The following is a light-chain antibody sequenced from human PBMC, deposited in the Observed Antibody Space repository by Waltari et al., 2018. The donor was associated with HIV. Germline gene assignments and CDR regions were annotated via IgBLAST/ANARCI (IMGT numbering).Light chain of an antibody. CDR1: DSNIGRNY. V-gene: IGLV1-47*01. CDR2: RDN. CDR3: AVWDDSLTGVI. Sequence: QSVLTQPPSASGTPGQMVSISCSGSDSNIGRNYVYCYQQVAGTAPKLLIYRDNQRPSGVSDRFSGSKSGSSASLAISGLRSEDEAAYFCAVWDDSLTGVIFGGKTKLTVL. J-gene: IGLJ2*01.